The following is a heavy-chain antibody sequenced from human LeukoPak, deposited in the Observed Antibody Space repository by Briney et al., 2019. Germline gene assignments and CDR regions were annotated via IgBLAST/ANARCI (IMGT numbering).Heavy chain of an antibody. CDR1: GGSISSGDYY. J-gene: IGHJ6*03. CDR2: IYYSGST. Sequence: PSETLSLTCTVSGGSISSGDYYWSWIRQPPGKGLEWIGYIYYSGSTYYNPSLKSRVTISVDTSKNQFSLKLSSVTAADTAVYYCARLAARRDGDYYYYYMDVWGKGTTVTVSS. CDR3: ARLAARRDGDYYYYYMDV. D-gene: IGHD6-6*01. V-gene: IGHV4-30-4*02.